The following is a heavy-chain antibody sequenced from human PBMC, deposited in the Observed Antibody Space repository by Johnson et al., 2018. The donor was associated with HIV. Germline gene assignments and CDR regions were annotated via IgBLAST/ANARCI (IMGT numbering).Heavy chain of an antibody. CDR3: ARGSRYTYDNDDAYLLHAFDF. J-gene: IGHJ3*01. Sequence: VQLVESGGGVVHPGGSLRLSCAASGFTFSSYDMHWVRQATGKGLEWVSAIGTAGDTYYPGSVKGRFTISRENAKNSLYLRMNSLRVEDTAVYYCARGSRYTYDNDDAYLLHAFDFWGQGTMVTVSS. CDR1: GFTFSSYD. D-gene: IGHD3-22*01. V-gene: IGHV3-13*01. CDR2: IGTAGDT.